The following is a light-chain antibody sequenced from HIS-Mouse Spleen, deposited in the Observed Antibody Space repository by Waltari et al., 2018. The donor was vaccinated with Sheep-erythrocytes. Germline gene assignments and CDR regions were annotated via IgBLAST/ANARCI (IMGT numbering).Light chain of an antibody. CDR1: SSDVGSYNL. CDR2: EGS. CDR3: CSYAGSSTWV. V-gene: IGLV2-23*01. Sequence: QSALTQPASVSGSPGQSITISCTGTSSDVGSYNLVSWYQQHPGKAPKLMIYEGSKRPSVASKRFSGSKSGNTASLTISGLQAEDEADYYCCSYAGSSTWVFGGGTKLTVL. J-gene: IGLJ3*02.